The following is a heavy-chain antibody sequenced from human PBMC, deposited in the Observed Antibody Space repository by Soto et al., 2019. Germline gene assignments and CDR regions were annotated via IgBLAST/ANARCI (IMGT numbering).Heavy chain of an antibody. J-gene: IGHJ3*01. CDR1: GFTFNNYA. Sequence: LVVESGGGVVQPGKSLRLSCVASGFTFNNYAMHWVRQAPGKGLMWVAGISFDAINEYYVETVRGRYTIARKNSKKRLPLEMNSLRIDDTAVYYCARGLGYSYKDAFDLWGQGTRVIVSS. CDR3: ARGLGYSYKDAFDL. D-gene: IGHD5-18*01. CDR2: ISFDAINE. V-gene: IGHV3-30-3*01.